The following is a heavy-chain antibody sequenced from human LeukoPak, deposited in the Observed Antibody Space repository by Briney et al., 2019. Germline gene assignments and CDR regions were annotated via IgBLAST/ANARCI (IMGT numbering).Heavy chain of an antibody. J-gene: IGHJ5*02. V-gene: IGHV4-39*01. D-gene: IGHD2-2*01. CDR2: IYYSGST. Sequence: SETLSLTCTVSGGSISISSYYWGWIRQPPGKGLEWIGRIYYSGSTYYNPSLKSRVTISVDTSKNQFSLKLSSVTAGDTAVYYCARIYCSSTSCNGEGFDPWGQGTLVTVSS. CDR3: ARIYCSSTSCNGEGFDP. CDR1: GGSISISSYY.